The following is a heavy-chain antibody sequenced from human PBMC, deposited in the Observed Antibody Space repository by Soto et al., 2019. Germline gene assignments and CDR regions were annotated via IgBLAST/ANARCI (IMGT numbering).Heavy chain of an antibody. Sequence: PGGSLRLSCAASGFTFDDYAMHWVRQAPGKGLEWVSGISWNSGSIGYADSVKGRFTISRDNAKNSLYLQMNSLRAEDTALYYCAKSTGYSSSWAHFDYWGQGTLVTVSS. CDR3: AKSTGYSSSWAHFDY. CDR2: ISWNSGSI. J-gene: IGHJ4*02. D-gene: IGHD6-13*01. V-gene: IGHV3-9*01. CDR1: GFTFDDYA.